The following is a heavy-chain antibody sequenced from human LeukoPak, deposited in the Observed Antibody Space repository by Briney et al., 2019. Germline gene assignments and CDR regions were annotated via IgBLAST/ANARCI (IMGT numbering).Heavy chain of an antibody. CDR1: GFTFSSYG. J-gene: IGHJ4*02. D-gene: IGHD2-2*01. V-gene: IGHV3-30*02. CDR3: ATHCSGTSCHRDY. Sequence: PGGSLRLSCAASGFTFSSYGMHWVRQAPGEGLECVAFVQYDGSNIYYSDSVKGRFTISRDNSKNTLYLQMNSLRVEDTAVYYCATHCSGTSCHRDYWGQGTLVTVSS. CDR2: VQYDGSNI.